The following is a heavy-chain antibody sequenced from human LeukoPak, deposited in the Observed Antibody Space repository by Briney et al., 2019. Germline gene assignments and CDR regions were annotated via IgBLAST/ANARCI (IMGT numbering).Heavy chain of an antibody. Sequence: SVKVSCKASGGTFSSYAISWVRQAPGQGLEWMGGIIPIFGTANYAQKFQGRVTITADESTSTAYMELSSLRSEDTAVYYCARGVVPAPYYYYGMDVWGQGTTVTVSS. V-gene: IGHV1-69*01. CDR1: GGTFSSYA. CDR2: IIPIFGTA. CDR3: ARGVVPAPYYYYGMDV. J-gene: IGHJ6*02. D-gene: IGHD2-2*01.